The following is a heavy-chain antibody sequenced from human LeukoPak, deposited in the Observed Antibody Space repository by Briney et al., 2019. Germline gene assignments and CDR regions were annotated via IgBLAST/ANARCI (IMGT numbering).Heavy chain of an antibody. V-gene: IGHV3-7*01. Sequence: GGSLRLSCAASGFTFSSYWMSWVRQAPGKGLEWVANIKQDGSEKYYVDPVKGRFTISRDNAKNSLYLQMNSLRAEDTAVYYCARDMGGVPAAINYWGQGTLVTVSS. CDR1: GFTFSSYW. CDR3: ARDMGGVPAAINY. CDR2: IKQDGSEK. J-gene: IGHJ4*02. D-gene: IGHD2-2*01.